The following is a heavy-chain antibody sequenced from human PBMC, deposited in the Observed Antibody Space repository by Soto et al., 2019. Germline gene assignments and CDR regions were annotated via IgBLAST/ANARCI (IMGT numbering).Heavy chain of an antibody. Sequence: HPGGSLRLSCAASGFTLSSYGMHWVRQAPGKGLEWVSVISYDGSTTYYADSVKGRFTISRDNSKNTVYLQMNSLRVEDSALYSCAKVIVLGASTLEYWGPGTRVTVSS. D-gene: IGHD6-6*01. CDR1: GFTLSSYG. J-gene: IGHJ4*02. CDR3: AKVIVLGASTLEY. CDR2: ISYDGSTT. V-gene: IGHV3-30*18.